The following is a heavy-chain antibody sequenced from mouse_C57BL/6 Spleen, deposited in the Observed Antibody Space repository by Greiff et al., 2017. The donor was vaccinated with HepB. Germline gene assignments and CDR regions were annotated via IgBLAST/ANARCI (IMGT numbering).Heavy chain of an antibody. CDR2: IYPGDGDT. J-gene: IGHJ2*01. Sequence: VQGVESGAELVKPGASVKISCKASGYAFSSYWMNWVKQRPGKGLEWIGQIYPGDGDTNYNGKFKGKATLTAAKSSSTAYMQLSSLTSEDSAVYFCAKLGATVPYYFDYWGQGTTLTVSS. V-gene: IGHV1-80*01. CDR1: GYAFSSYW. D-gene: IGHD1-1*01. CDR3: AKLGATVPYYFDY.